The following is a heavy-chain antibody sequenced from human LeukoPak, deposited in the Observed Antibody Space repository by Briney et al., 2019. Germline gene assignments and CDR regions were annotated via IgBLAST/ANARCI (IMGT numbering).Heavy chain of an antibody. Sequence: GRSLRLSCAASGFTFDDYAMHWVRQAPGKGLEWVSGISWNSGSIGYADSVKGRFTISRDNAKNSLYLQMNSLRAEDTALYYCAKGLSAVAGTVGFDYWGQGTLVTVSS. CDR2: ISWNSGSI. V-gene: IGHV3-9*01. D-gene: IGHD6-19*01. J-gene: IGHJ4*02. CDR1: GFTFDDYA. CDR3: AKGLSAVAGTVGFDY.